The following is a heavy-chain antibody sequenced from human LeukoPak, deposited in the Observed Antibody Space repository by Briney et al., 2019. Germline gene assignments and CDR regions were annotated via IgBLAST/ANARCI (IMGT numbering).Heavy chain of an antibody. V-gene: IGHV4-4*09. CDR2: IYSSANI. CDR1: GASITSYY. D-gene: IGHD1-26*01. CDR3: ARSPFVGGVGATSWYFDL. J-gene: IGHJ2*01. Sequence: SETLSLTCTVSGASITSYYWTWIRQPPGKELEWIGNIYSSANINFNPSHKSRVTISLDASKSHFSLKLNSVSAADTAIYYCARSPFVGGVGATSWYFDLWGRGALVTVSS.